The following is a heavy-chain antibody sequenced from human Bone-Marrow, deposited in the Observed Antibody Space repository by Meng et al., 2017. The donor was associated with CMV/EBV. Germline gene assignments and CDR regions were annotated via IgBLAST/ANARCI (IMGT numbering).Heavy chain of an antibody. CDR1: GFTFRNYA. V-gene: IGHV3-30-3*01. D-gene: IGHD6-6*01. CDR2: MSYDGTNR. Sequence: GGSLRLSCTASGFTFRNYAMHWVRQAPGKGLEWVTVMSYDGTNRYYTDSVKGRFTISRDNSKNTLYLQMNSLRAEDTAVYYCAKVGSPLIKPNSSSMNYWGQGTLVTVSS. CDR3: AKVGSPLIKPNSSSMNY. J-gene: IGHJ4*02.